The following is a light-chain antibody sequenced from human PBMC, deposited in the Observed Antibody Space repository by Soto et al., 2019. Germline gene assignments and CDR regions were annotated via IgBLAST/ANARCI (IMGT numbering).Light chain of an antibody. CDR3: QQRGNWPLT. J-gene: IGKJ4*01. V-gene: IGKV3-11*01. Sequence: EIVLTQSPATLSLSPGERATLSSRASKSVSSYLAWYQQKPGQAPRLLIYDASNRATGIPARFSGSGSGTDFTLTISSLEPEDFAVFYCQQRGNWPLTFGGGTKVEI. CDR1: KSVSSY. CDR2: DAS.